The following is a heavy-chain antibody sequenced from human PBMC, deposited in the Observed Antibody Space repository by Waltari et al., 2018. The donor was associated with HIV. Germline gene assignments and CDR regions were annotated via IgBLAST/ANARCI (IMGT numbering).Heavy chain of an antibody. V-gene: IGHV1-8*01. CDR1: GYNLATCD. CDR3: VTSRPGAVFGDF. Sequence: QAQLVPSGAEVRKPGASVKVSGKASGYNLATCDINWVRRAPGQGLEWMGWMSINNGNAGYGQRFKGRVTLTRDTSIDTAYMELHSLTPQDTAVYYCVTSRPGAVFGDFWGQGTPVMVSS. J-gene: IGHJ4*02. CDR2: MSINNGNA. D-gene: IGHD3-3*01.